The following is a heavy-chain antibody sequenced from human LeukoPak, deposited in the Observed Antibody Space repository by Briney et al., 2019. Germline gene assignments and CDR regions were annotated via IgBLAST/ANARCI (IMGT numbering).Heavy chain of an antibody. CDR3: ARGGERANFYGLGSSPNWFDP. Sequence: ASVKVSCKASGYTFISYDINWVRQAAGQGLEWMGWMNPNSGNTGYAQKFLGRVTMTRNTSISTAYMELSGLRSDDTAVYYCARGGERANFYGLGSSPNWFDPWGQGTLVTVSS. V-gene: IGHV1-8*02. J-gene: IGHJ5*02. CDR2: MNPNSGNT. D-gene: IGHD3-10*01. CDR1: GYTFISYD.